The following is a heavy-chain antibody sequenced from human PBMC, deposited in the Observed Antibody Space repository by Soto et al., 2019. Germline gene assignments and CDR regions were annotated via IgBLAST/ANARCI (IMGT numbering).Heavy chain of an antibody. V-gene: IGHV2-5*02. CDR3: VYRDFGDYFFQF. J-gene: IGHJ4*02. Sequence: QITLKESGPTLVKPTQTLTLTCTFSGFSLTTQGVHVGWIRQPPGKALEWLALIYWDDNEFYSPSLMNRLTITKDTSKSQVVLTLATVDPVDTATYYCVYRDFGDYFFQFWGQGILVNVSS. D-gene: IGHD4-17*01. CDR2: IYWDDNE. CDR1: GFSLTTQGVH.